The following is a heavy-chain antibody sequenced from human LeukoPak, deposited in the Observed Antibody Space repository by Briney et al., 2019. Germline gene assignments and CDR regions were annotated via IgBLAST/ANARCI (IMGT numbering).Heavy chain of an antibody. D-gene: IGHD5-24*01. CDR3: ARVDGYFDN. V-gene: IGHV4-39*01. CDR1: GGSISSSSFY. CDR2: IYSSGTT. J-gene: IGHJ4*02. Sequence: PSGTLSLTCTVSGGSISSSSFYWGWIRQPPGKGLEWIGSIYSSGTTYYSPSLKSRVTISVDTSKNQFSLKLSSVTAADTAVYYCARVDGYFDNWGQGTLVTVSS.